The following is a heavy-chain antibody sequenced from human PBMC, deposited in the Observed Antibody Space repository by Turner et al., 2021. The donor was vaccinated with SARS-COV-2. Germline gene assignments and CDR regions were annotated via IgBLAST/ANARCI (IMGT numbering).Heavy chain of an antibody. CDR3: ASKEALVPSYYYYYYGMDV. CDR1: GGTISSSSYH. CDR2: IYYSWST. J-gene: IGHJ6*02. D-gene: IGHD3-10*01. Sequence: QLQLRESGPGLVKPSETLSLTCPVSGGTISSSSYHWGCIRQPPGKGLEWIVSIYYSWSTYNNSSLKSRVTISVDTSKNQSSLKLSSVTAADTAVYYCASKEALVPSYYYYYYGMDVWGQGTTVTVSS. V-gene: IGHV4-39*01.